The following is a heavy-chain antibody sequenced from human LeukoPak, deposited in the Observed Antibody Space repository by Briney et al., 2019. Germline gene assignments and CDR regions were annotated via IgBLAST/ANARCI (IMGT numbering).Heavy chain of an antibody. CDR1: GFTLSTKI. J-gene: IGHJ4*02. CDR2: IDGGTTT. D-gene: IGHD2-21*02. Sequence: PGGSLRLSCAASGFTLSTKIMSWVRQAPGKGLEWVSVIDGGTTTHYADSVKGRFIISRDNSKNTLYLQMNSLRADDTAVYYCASICRGDCGYWGQGTLVTVSS. V-gene: IGHV3-66*01. CDR3: ASICRGDCGY.